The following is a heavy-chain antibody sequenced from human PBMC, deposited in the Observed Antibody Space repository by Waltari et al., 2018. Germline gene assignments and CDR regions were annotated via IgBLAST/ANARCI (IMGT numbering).Heavy chain of an antibody. CDR3: VRDRWGEFIQ. CDR1: GFSFGNAW. J-gene: IGHJ1*01. CDR2: IKGKIDGGTT. D-gene: IGHD3-16*01. Sequence: QQVQSGGTLVKPGGSLRLSGNASGFSFGNAWRSWVRQAPGKGLEWLGRIKGKIDGGTTVYSAPVKGRFTISRDDSGNTLFLQMNSLKIEDTAVYYCVRDRWGEFIQWGQGTLVGVSS. V-gene: IGHV3-15*02.